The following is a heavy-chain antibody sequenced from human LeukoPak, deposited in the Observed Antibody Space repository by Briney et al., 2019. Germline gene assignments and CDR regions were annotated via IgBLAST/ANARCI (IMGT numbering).Heavy chain of an antibody. D-gene: IGHD2-2*01. V-gene: IGHV4-34*01. CDR2: INHSGST. Sequence: SGTLSLTCAVYGGSFSGYYWGGVRHPPGKGLEWIGEINHSGSTNYNPSLKSRVTISVDTSKNQFSLPLSSEAAADTAVYYCARVPQFRTYRPHFVVGGAFDIWGQGTMVTVSS. CDR1: GGSFSGYY. J-gene: IGHJ3*02. CDR3: ARVPQFRTYRPHFVVGGAFDI.